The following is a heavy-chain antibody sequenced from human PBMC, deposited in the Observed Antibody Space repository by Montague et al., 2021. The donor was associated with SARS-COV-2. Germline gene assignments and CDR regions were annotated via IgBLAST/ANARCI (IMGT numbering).Heavy chain of an antibody. Sequence: SETLSLTRTVSGGSMRDYYWSWIRQPPGEGLEWIGYIYYSGSTDYNPSPNSRVTLSLDTSKNQFSLNLRSVTAADTAFYYCARVHYYTGYVDSWGQGTLVSVSS. D-gene: IGHD3-22*01. CDR3: ARVHYYTGYVDS. V-gene: IGHV4-59*01. CDR1: GGSMRDYY. J-gene: IGHJ4*02. CDR2: IYYSGST.